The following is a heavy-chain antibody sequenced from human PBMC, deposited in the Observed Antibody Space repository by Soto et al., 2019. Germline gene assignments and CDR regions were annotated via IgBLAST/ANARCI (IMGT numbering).Heavy chain of an antibody. CDR1: GFTFSSYA. CDR3: AKVFGSPHDAFDI. Sequence: EVQLLESGGGLVQPGGSLRLSCAASGFTFSSYAMGWVRQAPGKGLEWVSSINSNGRNTYYADSVKGRFTISRDNSKNMVYLQMNSLRAEDTAVHHCAKVFGSPHDAFDIWGQGIMVTVSS. CDR2: INSNGRNT. J-gene: IGHJ3*02. V-gene: IGHV3-23*01. D-gene: IGHD3-10*01.